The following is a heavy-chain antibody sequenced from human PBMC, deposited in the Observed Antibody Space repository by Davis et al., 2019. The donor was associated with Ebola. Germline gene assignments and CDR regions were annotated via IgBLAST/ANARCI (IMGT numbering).Heavy chain of an antibody. V-gene: IGHV3-7*03. Sequence: GESLKISCAASGFNFSRYWMSWVRQAPGKGLEWVANIKEDGSEKYYVDSVKGRFTISRDNSKNTLYLQMNSLRAEDTAVYYCASTWDGNSYFDFWGQGTLVTVSS. D-gene: IGHD4-23*01. J-gene: IGHJ4*02. CDR3: ASTWDGNSYFDF. CDR2: IKEDGSEK. CDR1: GFNFSRYW.